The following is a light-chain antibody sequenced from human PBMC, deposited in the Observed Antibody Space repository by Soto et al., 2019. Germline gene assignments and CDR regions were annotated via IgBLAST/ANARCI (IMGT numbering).Light chain of an antibody. CDR3: QHYGSAPWT. Sequence: EIVLTQSPGTLSLSPGERATISCRASQSVSSNYLAWYQQKPGQAPRLLIYPASNRASGIPDRFGGSGSGTGFTLTVSRLEPEDFAVYYCQHYGSAPWTFGQGTKVEI. V-gene: IGKV3-20*01. CDR1: QSVSSNY. CDR2: PAS. J-gene: IGKJ1*01.